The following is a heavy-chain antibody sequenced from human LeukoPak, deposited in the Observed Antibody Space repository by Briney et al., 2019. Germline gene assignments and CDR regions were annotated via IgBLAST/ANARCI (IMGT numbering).Heavy chain of an antibody. V-gene: IGHV1-69*13. D-gene: IGHD2-8*01. J-gene: IGHJ6*03. Sequence: ASVRVSCKASGGTFSSYAISWVRQAPGQGLEWMGGIIPIFGTANYAQKFQGRATITADESTSTAYMELSSLRSEDTAVYYCATGLGYCTNGVCNPYYMDVWGKGTTVTVSS. CDR3: ATGLGYCTNGVCNPYYMDV. CDR1: GGTFSSYA. CDR2: IIPIFGTA.